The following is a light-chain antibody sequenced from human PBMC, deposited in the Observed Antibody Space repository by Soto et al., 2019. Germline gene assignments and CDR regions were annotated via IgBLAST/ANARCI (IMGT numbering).Light chain of an antibody. CDR2: DAS. Sequence: DIQMTQSPSSLPASVGDRVTITCHTSQDMSNYLNWNQQKPGKAPKLLIYDASNLETRVPSRFSRIGSGADSTCPIDSRELECVLTYYRQQYIIRPICMFGPGPRVGIK. V-gene: IGKV1-33*01. J-gene: IGKJ3*01. CDR3: QQYIIRPICM. CDR1: QDMSNY.